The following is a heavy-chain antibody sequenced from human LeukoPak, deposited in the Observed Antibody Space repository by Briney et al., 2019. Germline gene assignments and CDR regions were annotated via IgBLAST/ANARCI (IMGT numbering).Heavy chain of an antibody. V-gene: IGHV1-2*06. J-gene: IGHJ4*02. D-gene: IGHD3-22*01. CDR1: GYTFTGYH. CDR2: INPNSGDT. Sequence: ASVKVSCKASGYTFTGYHMHWVRQAPGQGLEWMGRINPNSGDTNYAQKFQGRVTMTMDTSISTAYMELSRLRSDDTAVYYCARVWGQGSSGYYPFWGRGTLVTVSS. CDR3: ARVWGQGSSGYYPF.